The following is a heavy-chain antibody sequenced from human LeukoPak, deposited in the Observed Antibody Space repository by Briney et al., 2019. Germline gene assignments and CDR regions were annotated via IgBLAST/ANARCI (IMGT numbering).Heavy chain of an antibody. CDR1: GSSISSYY. CDR2: LYYSGST. V-gene: IGHV4-59*08. J-gene: IGHJ6*03. Sequence: PSETLSLTCTVSGSSISSYYWSWIRQPPGKGLEWIGYLYYSGSTNYNPSLKSRVTISVDTSKNQFSLKLSSVTAADTAVYYCARHRVGYCSGGSCSYRATNYYYYMDVWGKGTTVTVSS. D-gene: IGHD2-15*01. CDR3: ARHRVGYCSGGSCSYRATNYYYYMDV.